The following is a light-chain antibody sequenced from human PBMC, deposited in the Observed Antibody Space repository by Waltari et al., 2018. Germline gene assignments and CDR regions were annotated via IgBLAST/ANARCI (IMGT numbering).Light chain of an antibody. CDR3: SSPSTNNVVV. Sequence: QSALTQPASVSASPGPSITISCTGTSGYIGGSDFVSWYQHHPGRAPKVLIFDVNHRPSGISDRFSGSKSGNTASLTISGLQAEDDADYYCSSPSTNNVVVFGGGTKVTVL. CDR2: DVN. J-gene: IGLJ2*01. V-gene: IGLV2-14*01. CDR1: SGYIGGSDF.